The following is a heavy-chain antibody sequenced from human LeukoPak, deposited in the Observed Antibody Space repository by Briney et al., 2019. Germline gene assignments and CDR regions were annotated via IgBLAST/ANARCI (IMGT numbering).Heavy chain of an antibody. Sequence: PSETLSLTCAVYGGSFRGYYWSWIRQPPGKGLEWIGEINHSGSTNYNPSLKSRVTISVDTSKNQFSLKLSSVTAADTAVYYCARGFRGRDFDYWGQGTLVTVSS. V-gene: IGHV4-34*01. CDR2: INHSGST. D-gene: IGHD3-16*01. CDR3: ARGFRGRDFDY. CDR1: GGSFRGYY. J-gene: IGHJ4*02.